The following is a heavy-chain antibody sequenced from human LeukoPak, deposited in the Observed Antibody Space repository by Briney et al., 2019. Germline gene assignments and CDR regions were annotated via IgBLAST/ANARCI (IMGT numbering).Heavy chain of an antibody. CDR3: TRVAQSGPTGWFDP. J-gene: IGHJ5*02. Sequence: GGSLRLSCGASGFTFSSYTMNWVRQAPGKGLEWVSSISSTGSYIYYADSVKGRFTISRDNPGNVFYLQMDSLRAEDTAVYYCTRVAQSGPTGWFDPWGQGTLVTVSS. D-gene: IGHD1-1*01. CDR1: GFTFSSYT. V-gene: IGHV3-21*01. CDR2: ISSTGSYI.